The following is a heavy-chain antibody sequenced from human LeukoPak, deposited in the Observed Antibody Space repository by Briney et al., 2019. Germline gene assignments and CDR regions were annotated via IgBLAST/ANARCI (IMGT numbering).Heavy chain of an antibody. CDR2: TNHSGST. CDR1: GGSSSGYY. CDR3: ARGRRPRMVRGVIIDY. D-gene: IGHD3-10*01. Sequence: SETLSLTCAVYGGSSSGYYWSWIRQPPGKGLEWIGETNHSGSTNYNPSLKSRGTISVDTSKNQFSLKLSSVTAADTAVYYCARGRRPRMVRGVIIDYWGQGTLVTVSS. V-gene: IGHV4-34*01. J-gene: IGHJ4*02.